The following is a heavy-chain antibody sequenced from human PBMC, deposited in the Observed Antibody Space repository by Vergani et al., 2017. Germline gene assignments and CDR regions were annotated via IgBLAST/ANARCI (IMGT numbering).Heavy chain of an antibody. CDR2: ISFDGTNE. CDR3: VRDRGRCAGGRCYTEARYY. V-gene: IGHV3-30-3*01. CDR1: GFALNRHA. Sequence: QVQLVESGGVVVQPGTSLRLSCVVSGFALNRHAMYWVRQAPGKGLEWVVVISFDGTNEYYPDLVQGRFTISRDIAKKTLHLQVRSLRLEDTGVYHCVRDRGRCAGGRCYTEARYYWGQGTPVPVSS. D-gene: IGHD2-2*02. J-gene: IGHJ4*02.